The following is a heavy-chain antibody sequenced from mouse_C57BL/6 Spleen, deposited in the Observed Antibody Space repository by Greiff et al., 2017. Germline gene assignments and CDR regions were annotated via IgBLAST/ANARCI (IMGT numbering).Heavy chain of an antibody. CDR1: GYTFTDYE. D-gene: IGHD1-1*01. J-gene: IGHJ4*01. Sequence: QVQLKESGAELVRPGASVTLSCKASGYTFTDYEMHWVKQTPVHGLEWIGAIDPETGGTAYNQKFKGKAILTADKSSSTAYMELRSLTSEDSAVYYCTSHYGYAMDYWGQGTSVTVSS. CDR2: IDPETGGT. V-gene: IGHV1-15*01. CDR3: TSHYGYAMDY.